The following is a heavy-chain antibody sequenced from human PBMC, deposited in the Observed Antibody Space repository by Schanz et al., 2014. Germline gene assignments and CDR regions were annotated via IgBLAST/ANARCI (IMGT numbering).Heavy chain of an antibody. CDR1: GFPFRAYS. V-gene: IGHV3-11*06. J-gene: IGHJ6*02. Sequence: QAQMVESGGGEVQPGGPLRLSCAASGFPFRAYSMSWIRQAPGPGLEWVADISSGSSYANYADSVKGRFTISRDNAKNSLYLQMNSLRAEDTAVYYCAREEGWGIAAAGPKHYYYGMDVWGQGTTVTVSS. CDR3: AREEGWGIAAAGPKHYYYGMDV. D-gene: IGHD6-13*01. CDR2: ISSGSSYA.